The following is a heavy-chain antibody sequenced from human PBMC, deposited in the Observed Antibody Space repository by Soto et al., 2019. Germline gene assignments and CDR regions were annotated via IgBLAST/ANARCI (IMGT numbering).Heavy chain of an antibody. Sequence: PSETLSLTCAVYGGSFSGYYLSWIRQPPGKGLGWIGYIYHSGSTYYNPSLKSRVTISVDTSKNQFSLKLSSVTAADTAVYYCARNGQTYGSGSSQDLYYFDYWGQGTLVTVSS. D-gene: IGHD3-10*01. J-gene: IGHJ4*02. CDR2: IYHSGST. CDR3: ARNGQTYGSGSSQDLYYFDY. V-gene: IGHV4-34*09. CDR1: GGSFSGYY.